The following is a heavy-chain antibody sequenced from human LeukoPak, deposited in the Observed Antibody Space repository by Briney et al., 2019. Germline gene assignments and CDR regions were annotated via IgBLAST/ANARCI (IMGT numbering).Heavy chain of an antibody. J-gene: IGHJ4*02. Sequence: GGSLRLSCAASGFIFSTYTMYWVRHPPGKGLEWVSIICSSGGGIHYADSVKGRFTISRDNSKNALYLQMNSLRVEDTAVYYCAIDPNWGTHSWGQGVLVTVSS. CDR1: GFIFSTYT. V-gene: IGHV3-23*01. CDR3: AIDPNWGTHS. D-gene: IGHD7-27*01. CDR2: ICSSGGGI.